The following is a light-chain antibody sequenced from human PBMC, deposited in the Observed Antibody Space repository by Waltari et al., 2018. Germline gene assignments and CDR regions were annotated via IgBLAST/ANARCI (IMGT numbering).Light chain of an antibody. V-gene: IGKV2-28*01. CDR1: QSLLHSTGYNY. CDR2: LGS. Sequence: DIVMTQSPLSLPVTPREPASTSCRSSQSLLHSTGYNYLDWYLQKPGQSPQLLIYLGSNRASGVPDRFSGSGSGTDFTLKISRVEAEDVGVYYCMQALQTPRYTFGQGTKLEIK. CDR3: MQALQTPRYT. J-gene: IGKJ2*01.